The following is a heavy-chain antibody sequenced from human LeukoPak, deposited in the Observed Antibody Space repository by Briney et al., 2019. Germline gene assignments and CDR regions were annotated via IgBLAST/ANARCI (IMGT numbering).Heavy chain of an antibody. V-gene: IGHV3-30-3*01. CDR3: AKVGSGSNAFDY. CDR1: GFTFSTYP. CDR2: ISYDGSNK. Sequence: GGSLRLSCAASGFTFSTYPMHWVRQAPGKGLEWVAVISYDGSNKYYADSVKGRFTISRDNSKNTLYLQMNSLRAEDTALYYCAKVGSGSNAFDYWGQGTLVTVSS. J-gene: IGHJ4*02. D-gene: IGHD3-10*01.